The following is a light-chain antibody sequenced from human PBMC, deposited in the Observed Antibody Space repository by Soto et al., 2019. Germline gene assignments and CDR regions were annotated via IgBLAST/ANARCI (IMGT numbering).Light chain of an antibody. J-gene: IGLJ1*01. CDR3: SSYTTSSTLV. Sequence: QSALTQPASVSGSPGQSITISCTGTSSDVGGYNFVSWFQQHPGKAPKLMIFEVTSRPSGVSNRFSGSKSGNTASLTISGLQPEDEADYCCSSYTTSSTLVFGTGTKVTVL. V-gene: IGLV2-14*03. CDR2: EVT. CDR1: SSDVGGYNF.